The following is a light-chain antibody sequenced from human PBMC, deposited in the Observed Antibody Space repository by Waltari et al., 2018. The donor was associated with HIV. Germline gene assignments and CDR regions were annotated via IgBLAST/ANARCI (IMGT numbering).Light chain of an antibody. CDR3: HQRRNWPLT. J-gene: IGKJ4*01. CDR2: GAS. V-gene: IGKV3-11*01. CDR1: QSVRSS. Sequence: EIVLTQSPDTLSLYPGERATLSCWASQSVRSSLAWYQQKPGQPPRLLIYGASNRATGIPARFSGSGSGTDFTLTISSLEPEDFAVYYCHQRRNWPLTFGGGTKVE.